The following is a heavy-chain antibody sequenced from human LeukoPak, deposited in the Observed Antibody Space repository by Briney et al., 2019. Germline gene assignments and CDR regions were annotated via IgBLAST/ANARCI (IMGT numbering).Heavy chain of an antibody. D-gene: IGHD3-22*01. CDR3: ARDTHYYDSSGYPTAYYYGMDV. CDR1: GYTFTSYG. CDR2: ISAYNGNT. Sequence: ASVKVSCKASGYTFTSYGISWVRQAPGQGVEWMGWISAYNGNTNYAQKLQGRVTMTTDTSTSTAYMELRSLRSDDTAVYYCARDTHYYDSSGYPTAYYYGMDVWGQGTTVTVSS. J-gene: IGHJ6*02. V-gene: IGHV1-18*01.